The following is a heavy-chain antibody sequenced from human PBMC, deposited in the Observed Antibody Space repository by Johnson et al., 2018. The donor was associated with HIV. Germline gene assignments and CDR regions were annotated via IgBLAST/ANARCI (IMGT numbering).Heavy chain of an antibody. CDR1: GFTFSSYG. Sequence: QVQLVESGGGLVKPGGSLRLSCAASGFTFSSYGMHWVRQAPGKGLEWVAVIWCDGCNKYYADSVKGRFTISRDNSKNTLYLQMNSLRAEDTAVYYCAKPRQPSDAFDIWGQGTMVTVSS. D-gene: IGHD6-13*01. J-gene: IGHJ3*02. V-gene: IGHV3-30*02. CDR2: IWCDGCNK. CDR3: AKPRQPSDAFDI.